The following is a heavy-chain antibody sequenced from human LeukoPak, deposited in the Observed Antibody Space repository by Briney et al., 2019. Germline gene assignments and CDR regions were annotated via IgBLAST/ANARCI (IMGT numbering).Heavy chain of an antibody. Sequence: ASVKVSCKASGGTFSSYAISWVRQAPGQGLEWMGGIIPIFGTANYAQKFQGRVTITADESTSTAYMELSSLRSEDTAVYYCARDSPPYCSSTSCLYYYYGMDVWGQGTTVTVSS. J-gene: IGHJ6*02. CDR1: GGTFSSYA. CDR3: ARDSPPYCSSTSCLYYYYGMDV. D-gene: IGHD2-2*01. V-gene: IGHV1-69*13. CDR2: IIPIFGTA.